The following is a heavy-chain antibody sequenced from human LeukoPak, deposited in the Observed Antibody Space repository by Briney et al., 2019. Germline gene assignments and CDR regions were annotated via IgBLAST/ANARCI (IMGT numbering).Heavy chain of an antibody. Sequence: GGSLRLSCAASGFTFSSYGMHWVRQAPGKGLEWVAFIRYDGSNKYYADSVKGRFTISRDNSKNTLYLQMNSLRAEDTAVYYCAKALVSRSSTSPYYMDVWGKGTTVTVSS. V-gene: IGHV3-30*02. CDR3: AKALVSRSSTSPYYMDV. CDR1: GFTFSSYG. CDR2: IRYDGSNK. D-gene: IGHD2-2*01. J-gene: IGHJ6*03.